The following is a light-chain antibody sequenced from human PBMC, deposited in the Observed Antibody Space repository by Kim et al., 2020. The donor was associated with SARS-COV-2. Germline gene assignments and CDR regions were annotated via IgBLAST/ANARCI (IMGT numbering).Light chain of an antibody. Sequence: ELTQPPSVSATPGQRVTISCFGSSSNIGSNTVNWYQQLPGTAPKVLIYINNQRPSGAPARFSGSKSGTSASLAISGLQSKDEGDYYCASWDDSLNGLVFGGGTKVTVL. J-gene: IGLJ3*02. CDR3: ASWDDSLNGLV. CDR1: SSNIGSNT. CDR2: INN. V-gene: IGLV1-44*01.